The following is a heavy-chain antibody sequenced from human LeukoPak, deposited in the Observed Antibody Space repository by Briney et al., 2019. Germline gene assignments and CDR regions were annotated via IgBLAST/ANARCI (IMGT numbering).Heavy chain of an antibody. CDR2: INPNSGGT. CDR3: ARGPRNTMVRGVIKVWYFDY. V-gene: IGHV1-2*02. J-gene: IGHJ4*02. CDR1: GYTFTGYY. D-gene: IGHD3-10*01. Sequence: ASVKVSCKASGYTFTGYYMHWVRQAPGQGLEWMGWINPNSGGTNYAQKFQGRVTMTRDTSISTAYMELSRLRSDDTAVYYCARGPRNTMVRGVIKVWYFDYWGQGTLVTVSS.